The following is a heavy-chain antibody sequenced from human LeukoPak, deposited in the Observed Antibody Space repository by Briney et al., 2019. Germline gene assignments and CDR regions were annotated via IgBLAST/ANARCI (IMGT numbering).Heavy chain of an antibody. CDR2: ISWNSGSI. J-gene: IGHJ4*02. CDR3: AKGGRNGGPDY. D-gene: IGHD3-16*01. V-gene: IGHV3-9*01. CDR1: GFTFDDYA. Sequence: GGSLRLSCAASGFTFDDYAMHWVRQAPGKGLEWVSGISWNSGSIGYADSVKGRFTISRDNAKNSLCLQMNSLRAEDTALYYCAKGGRNGGPDYWGQGTLVTVSS.